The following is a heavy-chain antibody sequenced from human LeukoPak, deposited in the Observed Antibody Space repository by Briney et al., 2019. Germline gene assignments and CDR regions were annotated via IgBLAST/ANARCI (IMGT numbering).Heavy chain of an antibody. Sequence: GGSLRLSCAASGFTFSSYGMSWVRQAPGKGLEWVSAISGSGGSTYYADSVKGRFTISRDNSKNTLYLQMNSLRAEDTAVYYCAKGGAILLWFGELLYGPDALGAAFDIWGQGTMVTVSS. J-gene: IGHJ3*02. CDR2: ISGSGGST. D-gene: IGHD3-10*01. CDR1: GFTFSSYG. V-gene: IGHV3-23*01. CDR3: AKGGAILLWFGELLYGPDALGAAFDI.